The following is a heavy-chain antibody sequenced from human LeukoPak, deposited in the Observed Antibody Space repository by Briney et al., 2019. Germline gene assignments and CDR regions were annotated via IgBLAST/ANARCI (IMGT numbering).Heavy chain of an antibody. CDR2: INANSGGT. V-gene: IGHV1-2*06. CDR3: ARGEDLGVAMDYYYGLDV. J-gene: IGHJ6*02. CDR1: GYTFISYD. D-gene: IGHD2-8*01. Sequence: ASVKVSCKASGYTFISYDINWVRQATGQGLEWMGRINANSGGTNTAQKFQGRVTMARDTSKTTAYMELSGLRSDDTAVYYCARGEDLGVAMDYYYGLDVWGQGTTVTVSS.